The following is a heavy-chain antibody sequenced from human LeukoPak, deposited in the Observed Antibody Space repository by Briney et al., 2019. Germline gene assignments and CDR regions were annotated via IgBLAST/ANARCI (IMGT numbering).Heavy chain of an antibody. CDR3: ARYTGVNGYYFDY. CDR2: IYHSGST. V-gene: IGHV4-39*02. D-gene: IGHD2-8*01. J-gene: IGHJ4*02. Sequence: ETLSLTCNVSGGSISSRSYYWSWLRQPPGKGLEWIATIYHSGSTYYNASLKSRVTISVDTSKSHFSLKLSSVTAADTAMYYCARYTGVNGYYFDYWGQGTLFTVSS. CDR1: GGSISSRSYY.